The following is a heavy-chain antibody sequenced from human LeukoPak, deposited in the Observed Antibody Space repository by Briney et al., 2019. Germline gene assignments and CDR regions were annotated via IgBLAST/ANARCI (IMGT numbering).Heavy chain of an antibody. CDR2: TSRSGSTI. V-gene: IGHV3-48*03. D-gene: IGHD3/OR15-3a*01. CDR3: ARPTWTNYMDV. CDR1: GFTLSSSE. Sequence: GGSLRLSCAASGFTLSSSEMNWVRQAPGKGLEWVSYTSRSGSTIFYADSVKGRFTISRDNAKNSVSLRMNSLRAEDTAVYFCARPTWTNYMDVWGKGTAVTISS. J-gene: IGHJ6*03.